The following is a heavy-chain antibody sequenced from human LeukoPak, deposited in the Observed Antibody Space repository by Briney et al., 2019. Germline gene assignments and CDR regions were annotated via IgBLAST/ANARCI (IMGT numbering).Heavy chain of an antibody. CDR3: ARLEVVTPPYYFDY. J-gene: IGHJ4*02. CDR2: INHSGST. D-gene: IGHD4-23*01. Sequence: SDTLSLTCAVYVGSFRVYYWSWVRQPPGKGLEWIGEINHSGSTNYNPSLKSRVTISVDTSKNQFSLKLSSVTAADTAVYYCARLEVVTPPYYFDYWGQGTLVTVSS. V-gene: IGHV4-34*01. CDR1: VGSFRVYY.